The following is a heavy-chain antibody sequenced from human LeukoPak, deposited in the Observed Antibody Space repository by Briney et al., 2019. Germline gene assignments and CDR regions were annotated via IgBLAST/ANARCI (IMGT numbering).Heavy chain of an antibody. V-gene: IGHV1-8*01. CDR3: ARVRYSDSSVLTRKRSYYFDY. Sequence: GASVKVSCKASGYTFTSYDINWVRQATGQGLEWMGWMNPNSGNTGYAQKFQGRVTITRDMSTSTAYMELSSLRSEDTAVYYCARVRYSDSSVLTRKRSYYFDYWGQGTLVTVSS. J-gene: IGHJ4*02. CDR1: GYTFTSYD. D-gene: IGHD3-22*01. CDR2: MNPNSGNT.